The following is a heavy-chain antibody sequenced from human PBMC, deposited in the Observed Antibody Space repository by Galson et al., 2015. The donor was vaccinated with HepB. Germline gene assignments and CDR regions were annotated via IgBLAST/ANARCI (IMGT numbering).Heavy chain of an antibody. CDR2: IYWDDDK. CDR3: AHGELDSSGWFDAFDI. V-gene: IGHV2-5*08. CDR1: GFSLSTSGMC. J-gene: IGHJ3*02. D-gene: IGHD6-19*01. Sequence: PALVKPTQTLTLTCTFSGFSLSTSGMCVGWIRQPPGKALEWLALIYWDDDKRYSPSLKSRLTITKDTSKNQVVLTMTNMDPVDTATYYCAHGELDSSGWFDAFDIWGQGTMVTVSS.